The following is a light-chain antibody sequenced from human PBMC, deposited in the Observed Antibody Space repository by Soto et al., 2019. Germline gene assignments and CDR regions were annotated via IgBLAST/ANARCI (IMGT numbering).Light chain of an antibody. CDR1: SSDVGGYDY. J-gene: IGLJ1*01. CDR2: DVS. V-gene: IGLV2-14*01. Sequence: QSALTQPASVSGSPGQSITISCTGTSSDVGGYDYVSWYQQPPDKAPKLLIYDVSNRPSGVSNRFSGSKSGNTASLTISGLKAEDEADYYCSSYTTTSTSLNVFGTGTKVTVL. CDR3: SSYTTTSTSLNV.